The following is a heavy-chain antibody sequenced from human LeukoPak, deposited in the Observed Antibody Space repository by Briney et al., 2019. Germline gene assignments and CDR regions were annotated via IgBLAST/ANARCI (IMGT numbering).Heavy chain of an antibody. D-gene: IGHD3/OR15-3a*01. Sequence: PGGSLRLSCAASGLTFNNAWMDWVRQAPGRGLEWVGRIKSKTDGETTDYAAPVKDRFTISRDDSKNTLYLQMNSLKAEDTAVYYSTVWTDLWGQGTLVIVSS. CDR1: GLTFNNAW. CDR3: TVWTDL. V-gene: IGHV3-15*07. CDR2: IKSKTDGETT. J-gene: IGHJ4*02.